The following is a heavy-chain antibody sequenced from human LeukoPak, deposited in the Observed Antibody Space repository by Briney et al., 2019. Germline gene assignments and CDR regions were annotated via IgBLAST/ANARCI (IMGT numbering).Heavy chain of an antibody. CDR1: GYTFTGYY. CDR3: ARDRVIGDGYNVFDS. V-gene: IGHV1-2*02. D-gene: IGHD5-24*01. CDR2: INPNSGGT. Sequence: GASVKVSFTASGYTFTGYYIHWVRQAPGQGLEWMGWINPNSGGTNYAQKVQGRVTMTRDTAISTAYMELSRLRSDDTAVYYCARDRVIGDGYNVFDSWGQGTLVTVSS. J-gene: IGHJ4*02.